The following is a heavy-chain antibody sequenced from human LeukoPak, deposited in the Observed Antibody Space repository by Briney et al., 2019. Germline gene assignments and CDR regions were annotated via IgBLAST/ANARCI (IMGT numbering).Heavy chain of an antibody. CDR2: INAGNGNT. Sequence: GASVKVSCKASGYTFTKYAMHWVRQAPGQRLEWMGWINAGNGNTKYSQKLQGRVTITRDTSANTAYMELSSLRSEDTAVYYCARAPPYEPPLRPNYGMDVWGQGTTVTVSS. J-gene: IGHJ6*02. D-gene: IGHD3-22*01. CDR3: ARAPPYEPPLRPNYGMDV. V-gene: IGHV1-3*01. CDR1: GYTFTKYA.